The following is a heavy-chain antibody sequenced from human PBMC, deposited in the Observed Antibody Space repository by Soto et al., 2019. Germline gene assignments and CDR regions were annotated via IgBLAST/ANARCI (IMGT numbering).Heavy chain of an antibody. V-gene: IGHV3-23*01. Sequence: GGSLRLSCAASGFTFSSYAMSWVRQAPGKGLEWVSAISGSGGSTYYADSVKGRFTISRGNSTSTAYMELSSLRSEDTAVYYCAKDLSWPGNWFDPWGQGTLVTVSS. CDR1: GFTFSSYA. D-gene: IGHD5-12*01. CDR2: ISGSGGST. J-gene: IGHJ5*02. CDR3: AKDLSWPGNWFDP.